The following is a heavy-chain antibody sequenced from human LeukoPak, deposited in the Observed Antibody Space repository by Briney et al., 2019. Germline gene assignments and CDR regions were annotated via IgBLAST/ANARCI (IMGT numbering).Heavy chain of an antibody. Sequence: SQTLSLTCTVSGGSISSGGYYWSWIRQHPGKGLEWIGSIYYTGITYYNPSLKSRLTISVDTSKNQVSLKVTSLTAADTAVYYCVRLIEGSPADYWGQGTLVTVSS. V-gene: IGHV4-30-2*03. D-gene: IGHD1-26*01. CDR2: IYYTGIT. J-gene: IGHJ4*02. CDR3: VRLIEGSPADY. CDR1: GGSISSGGYY.